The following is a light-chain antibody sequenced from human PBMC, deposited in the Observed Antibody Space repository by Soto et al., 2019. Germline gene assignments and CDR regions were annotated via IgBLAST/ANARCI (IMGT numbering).Light chain of an antibody. CDR2: EVS. J-gene: IGLJ1*01. Sequence: QSALTQPPSGSGSPGQSVAISCTGTSSDVGSFNRVSWYQQPPGTAPKLLIYEVSSRPSGVPDRFSGSKSGNTASLTISGLQAEDEADYYCNSYTSSSTYFFGTGTKVTVL. CDR1: SSDVGSFNR. V-gene: IGLV2-18*02. CDR3: NSYTSSSTYF.